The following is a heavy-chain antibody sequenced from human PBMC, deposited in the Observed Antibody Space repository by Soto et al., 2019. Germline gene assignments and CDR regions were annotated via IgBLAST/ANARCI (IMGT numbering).Heavy chain of an antibody. CDR1: GFTFSSYG. Sequence: GGSLRLSCAASGFTFSSYGMHWVRQAPGKGLEWVAVISYDGSNKYYADSVKGRFTISRDNYKNTLYLQMNSLRAEDTAVYYCAKDQRSGSTAPYYHYDMDVWGQVTTVTVSS. CDR2: ISYDGSNK. CDR3: AKDQRSGSTAPYYHYDMDV. D-gene: IGHD5-12*01. V-gene: IGHV3-30*18. J-gene: IGHJ6*02.